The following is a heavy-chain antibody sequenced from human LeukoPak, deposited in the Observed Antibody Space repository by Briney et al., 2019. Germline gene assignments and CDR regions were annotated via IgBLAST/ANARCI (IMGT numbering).Heavy chain of an antibody. CDR1: GFTFDAYA. Sequence: GGSLRFSCAASGFTFDAYAMHWVRQAQGKGLEWVSGITWNSGSVGYADSVKGRFTISRDNAKNSLYLQINSLRVEDTAVYYCTKFSLRGTYSFDHWGQGTLVTVSS. V-gene: IGHV3-9*01. CDR3: TKFSLRGTYSFDH. CDR2: ITWNSGSV. J-gene: IGHJ4*02. D-gene: IGHD3-16*02.